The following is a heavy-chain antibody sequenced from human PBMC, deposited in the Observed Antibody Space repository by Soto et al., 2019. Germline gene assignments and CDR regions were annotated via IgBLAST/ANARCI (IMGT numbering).Heavy chain of an antibody. J-gene: IGHJ4*02. Sequence: QVLLVESGGGVVQPGRSLRLSCAASGFTFSSYAMHWVRLAPGKGLEWVAVISHDRSKEYYADSAKGRFTISRDNSKNTLHLEMNSLRPEDTAVYYCARDLEASCVGDCHRVGHWGQGTLVAVSS. D-gene: IGHD2-21*02. CDR2: ISHDRSKE. V-gene: IGHV3-30-3*01. CDR1: GFTFSSYA. CDR3: ARDLEASCVGDCHRVGH.